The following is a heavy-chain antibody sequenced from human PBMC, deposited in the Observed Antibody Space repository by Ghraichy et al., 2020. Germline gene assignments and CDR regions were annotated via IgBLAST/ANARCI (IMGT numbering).Heavy chain of an antibody. Sequence: GGSLRLSCAASGFTFNTYYMTWVRQAPGQGLEWVANIKQDGSEKYYVESVKGRFTISRDNAKDSVYLQMNSLRAEDTAVYYCARLPLPRRAAVGDWYFDLWGRGTLVTVSS. CDR2: IKQDGSEK. CDR3: ARLPLPRRAAVGDWYFDL. V-gene: IGHV3-7*01. CDR1: GFTFNTYY. J-gene: IGHJ2*01. D-gene: IGHD6-13*01.